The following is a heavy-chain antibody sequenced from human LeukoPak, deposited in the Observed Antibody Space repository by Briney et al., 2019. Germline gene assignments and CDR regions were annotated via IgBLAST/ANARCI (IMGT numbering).Heavy chain of an antibody. CDR3: AGASITMVRGVRSYYYYGMDV. V-gene: IGHV1-69*04. CDR2: IIPILGIA. D-gene: IGHD3-10*01. J-gene: IGHJ6*02. CDR1: GGTFSSYA. Sequence: SVKVSCKASGGTFSSYAISGVRQAPGQGLEWMGRIIPILGIANYAQKFQGRVTITADKSTSTAYMELSSLRSEDTAVYYCAGASITMVRGVRSYYYYGMDVWGQGTTVTVSS.